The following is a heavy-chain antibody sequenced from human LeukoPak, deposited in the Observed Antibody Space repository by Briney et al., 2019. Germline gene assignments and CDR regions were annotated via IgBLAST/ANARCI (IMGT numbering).Heavy chain of an antibody. CDR3: ASLPTPLGYYYGMDV. CDR2: INHSGST. J-gene: IGHJ6*02. D-gene: IGHD7-27*01. CDR1: GGSISSGGYY. V-gene: IGHV4-39*07. Sequence: SETLSLTCTVSGGSISSGGYYWSWIRQPPGKGLEWIGEINHSGSTNYNPSLKSRVTISVDTSKNQFSLKLSSVTAADTAVYYCASLPTPLGYYYGMDVWGQGTTVTVSS.